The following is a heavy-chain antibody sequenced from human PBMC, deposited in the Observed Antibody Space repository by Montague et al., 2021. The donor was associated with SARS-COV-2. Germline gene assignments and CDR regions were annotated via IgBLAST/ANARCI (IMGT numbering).Heavy chain of an antibody. J-gene: IGHJ4*02. V-gene: IGHV3-7*01. Sequence: SLRLSCAASGFTFSNYWMSWVRQAPGKRLEWVANIQQGGNEKYYVDSVKGRFTISRDNVKNSLFMQMNSLRAGDTAVYYCARVDQDSRGWYDYWGQGTLVTVSS. CDR1: GFTFSNYW. CDR2: IQQGGNEK. D-gene: IGHD6-19*01. CDR3: ARVDQDSRGWYDY.